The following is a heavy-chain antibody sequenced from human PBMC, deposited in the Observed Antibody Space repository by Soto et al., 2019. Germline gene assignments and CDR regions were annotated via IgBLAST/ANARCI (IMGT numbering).Heavy chain of an antibody. Sequence: QVQLQESGPGLVKPSQTLSLTCTVSGGSISSGGYSWSWIRQHPGKGLEWIGYIYYSGSTYYNPSLKSRVTISVDTSKNQFSLKLSSVTAADTAVYYCARGALTRSMVNWLDPWGQGTLVAVSS. V-gene: IGHV4-31*03. D-gene: IGHD2-8*01. CDR3: ARGALTRSMVNWLDP. J-gene: IGHJ5*02. CDR1: GGSISSGGYS. CDR2: IYYSGST.